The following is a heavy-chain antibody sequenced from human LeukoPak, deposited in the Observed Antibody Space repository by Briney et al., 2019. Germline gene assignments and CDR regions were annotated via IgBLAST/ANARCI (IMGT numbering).Heavy chain of an antibody. CDR2: ISGSDGST. J-gene: IGHJ4*02. V-gene: IGHV3-23*01. D-gene: IGHD6-13*01. CDR1: GFTFSSYA. CDR3: SGYGSNSY. Sequence: GGSLRLSCAASGFTFSSYAMSWVRQAPGKGLEWVSSISGSDGSTFYADSVKGRFTISRDNSKNTLYVQMNRLRAEDTALYYASGYGSNSYWGRGTLVTVSS.